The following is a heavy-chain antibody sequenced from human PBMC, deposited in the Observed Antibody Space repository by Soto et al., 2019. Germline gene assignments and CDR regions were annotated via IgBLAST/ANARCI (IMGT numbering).Heavy chain of an antibody. CDR3: ARHESSGWYYFDY. CDR2: IYNSGST. D-gene: IGHD6-19*01. CDR1: GGSISSYY. J-gene: IGHJ4*02. V-gene: IGHV4-59*08. Sequence: PSETLSLTCTVSGGSISSYYWSWIRQPPGKGLEWIGYIYNSGSTNYNPSHKSRVTISVDMSKNQFSLKLNSVTAADTAVYYCARHESSGWYYFDYWGQGTLVTVS.